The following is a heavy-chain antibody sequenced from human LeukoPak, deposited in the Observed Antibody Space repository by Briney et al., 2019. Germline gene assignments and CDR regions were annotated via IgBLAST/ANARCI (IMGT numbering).Heavy chain of an antibody. CDR3: ARDGYNPIDY. D-gene: IGHD5-24*01. CDR2: IYYSGST. CDR1: GGSISSSSYY. J-gene: IGHJ4*02. Sequence: SETLSLTCTVSGGSISSSSYYWGWIRQPPGKGLEWIGTIYYSGSTYYNPSLKSRVTISVDTSKNQFSLKLSSVTAADTAVYYCARDGYNPIDYWGQGTLVTVSS. V-gene: IGHV4-39*02.